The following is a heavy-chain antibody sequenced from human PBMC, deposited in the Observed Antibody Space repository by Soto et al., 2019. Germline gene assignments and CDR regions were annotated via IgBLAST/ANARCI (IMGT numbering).Heavy chain of an antibody. Sequence: AGGSLRLSCAASGFTFRSFTMNWVRQAPGKGLEWVSTISSNSAYIYYTDALRGRFTISRDNAKNSLHLQMNSLRAEDTAVYYCTRDESRDSSARGWFGNWGPGTLVGVFS. D-gene: IGHD6-13*01. J-gene: IGHJ5*02. CDR3: TRDESRDSSARGWFGN. V-gene: IGHV3-21*01. CDR2: ISSNSAYI. CDR1: GFTFRSFT.